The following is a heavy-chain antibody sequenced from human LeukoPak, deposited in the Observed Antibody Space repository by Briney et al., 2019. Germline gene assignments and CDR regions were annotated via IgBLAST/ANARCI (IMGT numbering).Heavy chain of an antibody. V-gene: IGHV3-7*01. J-gene: IGHJ4*02. D-gene: IGHD2-15*01. CDR1: GFTFSSYG. CDR2: IKKTGSET. Sequence: PGRSLRLSCAASGFTFSSYGMHWVRQAPGKGLEWVAYIKKTGSETYYVDSVKGRFTITRDNTRNSLFLQMYNLRVEDTAVYFCAREDGYCSGGDCYSYFDSWGQGTLVTVSS. CDR3: AREDGYCSGGDCYSYFDS.